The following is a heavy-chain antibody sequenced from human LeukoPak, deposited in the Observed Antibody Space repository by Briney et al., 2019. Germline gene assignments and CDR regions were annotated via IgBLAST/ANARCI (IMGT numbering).Heavy chain of an antibody. CDR2: ISGSGGGT. D-gene: IGHD3-22*01. CDR3: ANSPPMIVVDSWFDP. V-gene: IGHV3-23*01. CDR1: GFTFSSYA. J-gene: IGHJ5*02. Sequence: GSLRLSCAASGFTFSSYAMSWVRQAPGKGLEWVSAISGSGGGTYYADSVKGRFTISRDNSKNTLYLQMNSLRAEDTAVYYCANSPPMIVVDSWFDPWGQGTLVTVSS.